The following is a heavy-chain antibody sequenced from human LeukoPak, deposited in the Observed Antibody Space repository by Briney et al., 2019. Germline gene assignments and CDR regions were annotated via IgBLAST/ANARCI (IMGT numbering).Heavy chain of an antibody. D-gene: IGHD3-16*01. CDR3: ARVKDPGGYYYYYYMDV. Sequence: SETLSLTCAVYGGSFSGYYWSWIRQPPGKGLEWIGEINHSGGTKYNPSLKSRVTISVDTSKNQFSLKLSSVTAADTAMYYCARVKDPGGYYYYYYMDVWGEGTTVTVSS. J-gene: IGHJ6*03. CDR2: INHSGGT. CDR1: GGSFSGYY. V-gene: IGHV4-34*01.